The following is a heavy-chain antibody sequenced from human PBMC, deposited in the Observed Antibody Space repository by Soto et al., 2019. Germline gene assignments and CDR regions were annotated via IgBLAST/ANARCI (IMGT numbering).Heavy chain of an antibody. V-gene: IGHV3-73*01. CDR1: GFTFSGSA. D-gene: IGHD6-6*01. CDR3: TIIAARSNFAY. Sequence: GGSLRLSCAASGFTFSGSAMHWVRQASGKGLEWVGRIRSKANSYATAYAASVKGRFTISRDDSKNTAYLQMNILKTEDTAVYYCTIIAARSNFAYWGQGTLVTVSS. J-gene: IGHJ4*02. CDR2: IRSKANSYAT.